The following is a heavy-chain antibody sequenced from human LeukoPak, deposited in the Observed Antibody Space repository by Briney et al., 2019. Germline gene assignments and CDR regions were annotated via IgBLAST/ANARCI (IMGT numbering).Heavy chain of an antibody. CDR1: GFTFSSYA. Sequence: GGSLRLSCAASGFTFSSYAMHWVRQAPGKGLEWVAVISYDGSNKYYADSVKGRFTISRDNSKNTLYVQMSSLRAEDTAVYYCAKGHYYGSGSLDYWGQGTLVTVSS. V-gene: IGHV3-30-3*01. D-gene: IGHD3-10*01. CDR3: AKGHYYGSGSLDY. J-gene: IGHJ4*02. CDR2: ISYDGSNK.